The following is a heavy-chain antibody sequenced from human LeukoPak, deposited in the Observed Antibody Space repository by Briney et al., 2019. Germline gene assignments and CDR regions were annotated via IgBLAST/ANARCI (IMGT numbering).Heavy chain of an antibody. J-gene: IGHJ4*02. CDR2: ISYDGSNQ. Sequence: TGGSLRLSCAASGFTFSSYGMHWVRQAPGKGLEWLAVISYDGSNQYYADSVKGRFTVSRDNSKNTLYLQMKIRRAEDTGLYYCAKRGQQLVRYSFDYWGQGTLVAVSS. V-gene: IGHV3-30*18. CDR3: AKRGQQLVRYSFDY. D-gene: IGHD6-13*01. CDR1: GFTFSSYG.